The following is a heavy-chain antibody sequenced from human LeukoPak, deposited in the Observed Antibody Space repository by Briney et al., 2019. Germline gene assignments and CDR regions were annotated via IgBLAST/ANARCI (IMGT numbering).Heavy chain of an antibody. J-gene: IGHJ4*02. CDR2: IYTSGST. V-gene: IGHV4-61*02. D-gene: IGHD5-18*01. CDR1: GGSISSGSYY. CDR3: ARGADTAMVTG. Sequence: SQTLSLTCTVSGGSISSGSYYWSWIRQPAGKGLEWIGRIYTSGSTNYNPPLKSRVTISVDTSKNQFSLKLSSVTAADTAVYYCARGADTAMVTGWGQGTLVTVSS.